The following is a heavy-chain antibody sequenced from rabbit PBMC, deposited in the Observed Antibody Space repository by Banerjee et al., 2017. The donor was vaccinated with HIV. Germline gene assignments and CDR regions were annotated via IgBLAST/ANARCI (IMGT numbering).Heavy chain of an antibody. J-gene: IGHJ4*01. V-gene: IGHV1S45*01. CDR2: IYAGSSGSA. CDR1: GFSFSNKYV. CDR3: ARDLAGVIGWNFGL. Sequence: QEQLEESGGDLVKPEGSLTLTCTASGFSFSNKYVMCWVRQAPGKGLEWIGTIYAGSSGSAYYASWVNGRFTISKTSSPTVTLQMTSLTAADTATYFCARDLAGVIGWNFGLWGQGTLVTVS. D-gene: IGHD4-1*01.